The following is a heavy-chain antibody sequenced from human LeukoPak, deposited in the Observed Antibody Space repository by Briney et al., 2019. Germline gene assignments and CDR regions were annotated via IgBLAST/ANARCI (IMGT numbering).Heavy chain of an antibody. CDR3: ARHAYCGGDCYHDFDY. V-gene: IGHV4-39*01. Sequence: SETLPLTCTVSGGSISSSSYYWGWIRQPPGKGLEWIGSIYYSGSTYYNPSLKSRVTISVDTSKNQFSLKLSSVTAADTAVYYCARHAYCGGDCYHDFDYWGQGTLVTVSS. CDR2: IYYSGST. J-gene: IGHJ4*02. D-gene: IGHD2-21*02. CDR1: GGSISSSSYY.